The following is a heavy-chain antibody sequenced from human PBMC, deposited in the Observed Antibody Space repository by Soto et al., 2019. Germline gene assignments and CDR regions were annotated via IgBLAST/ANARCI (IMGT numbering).Heavy chain of an antibody. Sequence: ASVKGSCKASGYTFTSYGISWVRQAPGQGLEWMGWISAYNGNTNYAQKLQGRVTMTTDTSTSTAYMELRSLRSDDTAVYYCARSPYGDYAYYYYGMDVWGQGTTVTVSS. CDR2: ISAYNGNT. J-gene: IGHJ6*02. V-gene: IGHV1-18*04. D-gene: IGHD4-17*01. CDR1: GYTFTSYG. CDR3: ARSPYGDYAYYYYGMDV.